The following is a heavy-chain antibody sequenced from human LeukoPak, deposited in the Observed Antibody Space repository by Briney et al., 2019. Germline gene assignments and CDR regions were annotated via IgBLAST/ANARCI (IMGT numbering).Heavy chain of an antibody. Sequence: GTSLRLSCAASGFTFRRFAIHWGRQAPGKGLEWVAVINTEGTKKYYADSVKGRFTVSRDNSNNNVGLEMSSVTVEDTGECAGDGGHWNDFDYWGQGTLVTVSS. J-gene: IGHJ4*02. CDR1: GFTFRRFA. D-gene: IGHD5-24*01. CDR3: DGGHWNDFDY. V-gene: IGHV3-30-3*01. CDR2: INTEGTKK.